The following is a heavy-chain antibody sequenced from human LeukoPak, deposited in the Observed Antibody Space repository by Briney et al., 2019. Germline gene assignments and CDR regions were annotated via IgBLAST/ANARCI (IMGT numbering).Heavy chain of an antibody. Sequence: GGSLRLSCAASGFTFSSYWMTWVRQAPGTGLEWVANIKPDGSERYYVDSVKGRFTISRDNSKNTLFLQMNSLRADDTAVYYCARDTLITAPKTGTVTRIGWFDPWGQGTLVTVSS. J-gene: IGHJ5*02. CDR3: ARDTLITAPKTGTVTRIGWFDP. CDR1: GFTFSSYW. D-gene: IGHD3-22*01. CDR2: IKPDGSER. V-gene: IGHV3-7*01.